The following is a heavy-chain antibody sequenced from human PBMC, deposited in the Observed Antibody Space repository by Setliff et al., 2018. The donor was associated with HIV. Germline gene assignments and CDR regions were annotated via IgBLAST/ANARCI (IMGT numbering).Heavy chain of an antibody. D-gene: IGHD2-8*02. V-gene: IGHV4-34*01. J-gene: IGHJ6*03. CDR2: INHRGRT. CDR3: ARVSSTYWYSIPRDYYYHMDV. Sequence: PSETLSLTCAVYGGSFSDNYWSWIRQPPGKGLEWIGEINHRGRTNQSPSLGSRITISIDTSKNQFSLKLRSVTAADTAVYYCARVSSTYWYSIPRDYYYHMDVWGKGITVTVSS. CDR1: GGSFSDNY.